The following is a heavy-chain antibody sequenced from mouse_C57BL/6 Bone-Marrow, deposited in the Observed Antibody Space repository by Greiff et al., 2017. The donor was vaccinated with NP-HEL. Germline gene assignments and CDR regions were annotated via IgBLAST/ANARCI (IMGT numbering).Heavy chain of an antibody. CDR1: GYTFTSYT. J-gene: IGHJ1*03. V-gene: IGHV1-4*01. CDR2: IHPSSGYT. CDR3: ARSSPGGYFDV. Sequence: VKVEKSGAELARPGASVKMSCKASGYTFTSYTMHWVKQRPGQGLEWLGYIHPSSGYTKYNQKFKDKATLTADKSSSTAYMQLSSLTSEDTAVYYCARSSPGGYFDVWGTGTTVTVSS.